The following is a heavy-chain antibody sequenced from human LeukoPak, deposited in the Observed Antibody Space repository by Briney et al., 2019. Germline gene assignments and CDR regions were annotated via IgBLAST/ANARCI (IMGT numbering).Heavy chain of an antibody. CDR1: GGSISSGGYY. V-gene: IGHV4-31*03. CDR3: ARENSDIVVVPAAMSGNWFDP. D-gene: IGHD2-2*01. Sequence: PSETLSLTCTVSGGSISSGGYYWSWIRQHPGKGLEWIGYIYYSGSTYYNPSLKSRVTISVDTSKNQFSLKLSSVTAADTAVYYYARENSDIVVVPAAMSGNWFDPWGQGTLVTVSS. CDR2: IYYSGST. J-gene: IGHJ5*02.